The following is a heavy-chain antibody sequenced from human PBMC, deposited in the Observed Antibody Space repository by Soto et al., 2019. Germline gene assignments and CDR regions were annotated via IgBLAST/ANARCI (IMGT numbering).Heavy chain of an antibody. CDR3: SRGILV. V-gene: IGHV4-31*03. J-gene: IGHJ4*02. Sequence: QVQLQESGPGLVKPSQTLSLTCTVSGGSINSGGYCWSWIRQHPGKGLYLIGCISYGGSTSYNPSLKSRVTISVDTSKNQFSLKLTSVTAADTAVYYCSRGILVWGQGALITVSS. CDR2: ISYGGST. CDR1: GGSINSGGYC. D-gene: IGHD5-18*01.